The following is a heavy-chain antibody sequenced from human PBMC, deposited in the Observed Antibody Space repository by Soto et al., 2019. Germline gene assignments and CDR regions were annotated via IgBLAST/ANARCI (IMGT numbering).Heavy chain of an antibody. CDR3: ARPSDVGLASSFEY. J-gene: IGHJ4*02. Sequence: HGESLKISCQGSGYSFTNYWIGWVRQMPGTGLEWLGIIYPGNSNTRYSPSFEGQVTMSADKSINTAYLQWSSLRASDTAIYFCARPSDVGLASSFEYWGQGTQVTVS. CDR2: IYPGNSNT. CDR1: GYSFTNYW. V-gene: IGHV5-51*01.